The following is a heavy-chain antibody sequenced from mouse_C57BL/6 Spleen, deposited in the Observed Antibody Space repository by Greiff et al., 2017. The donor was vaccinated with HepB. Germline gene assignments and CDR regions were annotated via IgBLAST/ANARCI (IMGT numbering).Heavy chain of an antibody. V-gene: IGHV5-4*01. CDR2: ISDGGSYT. CDR1: GFTFSSYA. J-gene: IGHJ4*01. Sequence: EVQLVESGGGLVKPGGSLKLSCAASGFTFSSYAMSWVRQTPEKRLEWVATISDGGSYTYYPDNVKGRFTISRDNAKNNLYLQMSHLKSEDTAMYYCARVGGDYWGQGTSVTVSS. CDR3: ARVGGDY.